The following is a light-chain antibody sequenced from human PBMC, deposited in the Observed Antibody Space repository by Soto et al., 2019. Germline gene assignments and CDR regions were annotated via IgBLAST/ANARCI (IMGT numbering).Light chain of an antibody. CDR3: QCHDSSLSAVV. V-gene: IGLV1-44*01. CDR1: GSNIGSHA. J-gene: IGLJ2*01. Sequence: QSVLTQPPSASGTPGQRVTFSCSGSGSNIGSHAVNWYQQLPGTAPKLLIYSNTQRPSGVPDRFSGSKSGTSASLAISGLQADDEADYYCQCHDSSLSAVVFGGGTQLTVL. CDR2: SNT.